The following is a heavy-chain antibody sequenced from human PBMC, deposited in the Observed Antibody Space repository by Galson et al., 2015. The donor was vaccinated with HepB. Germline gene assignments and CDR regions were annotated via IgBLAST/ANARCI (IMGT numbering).Heavy chain of an antibody. D-gene: IGHD2-21*02. CDR1: GFTFSSYG. CDR3: VRGAYCGGDCYSDDAFDI. Sequence: SLRLSCAASGFTFSSYGMNWVRQAPGKGLEWVASMSSGSGYIFHADSVKGRFAISRDNAKNSLYLQMNRLRAEDTAVYYCVRGAYCGGDCYSDDAFDIWGQGTMVTVSA. CDR2: MSSGSGYI. J-gene: IGHJ3*02. V-gene: IGHV3-21*01.